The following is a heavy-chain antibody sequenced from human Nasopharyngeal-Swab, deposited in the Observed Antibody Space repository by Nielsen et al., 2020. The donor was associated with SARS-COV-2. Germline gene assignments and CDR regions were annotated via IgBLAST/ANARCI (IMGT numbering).Heavy chain of an antibody. Sequence: GGSLRLSCAASGFTFSYYNMHWVRQAPGKGLEWVSYISSVGSIIYYADSVKGRFTISRDNAKNSLFLQMNNLRAEDTAVYYCASEPDSGDAPFDYWGRGTLVTVSS. CDR3: ASEPDSGDAPFDY. D-gene: IGHD4-17*01. J-gene: IGHJ4*02. CDR1: GFTFSYYN. V-gene: IGHV3-48*01. CDR2: ISSVGSII.